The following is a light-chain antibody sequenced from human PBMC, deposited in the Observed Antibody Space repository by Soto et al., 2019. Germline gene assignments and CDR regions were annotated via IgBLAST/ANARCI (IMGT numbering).Light chain of an antibody. CDR2: AAS. Sequence: EIGVAKSPITLTESPGERATLSCRASQSVSSNLDWYQHKPGKAPRLLIYAASTMATVIPARFSGSGSGTEFTLTISSLQSEDFAIYYCHQYFDWPPFTFGQGTRLEI. J-gene: IGKJ5*01. V-gene: IGKV3-15*01. CDR3: HQYFDWPPFT. CDR1: QSVSSN.